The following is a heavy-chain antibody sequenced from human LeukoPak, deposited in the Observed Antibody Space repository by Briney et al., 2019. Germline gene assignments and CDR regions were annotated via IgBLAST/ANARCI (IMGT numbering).Heavy chain of an antibody. Sequence: GASLRLSCAASGFTFDTYAMTWVRQVPGKGLEWVSSISSGGTYIYYAESVRGRSTISRDNTKNFLYLQLSTLRVEDTAVYYCARDRPTGRSRGVVVQWGQGTLVTVSS. J-gene: IGHJ4*02. V-gene: IGHV3-21*01. CDR2: ISSGGTYI. CDR1: GFTFDTYA. CDR3: ARDRPTGRSRGVVVQ. D-gene: IGHD2-15*01.